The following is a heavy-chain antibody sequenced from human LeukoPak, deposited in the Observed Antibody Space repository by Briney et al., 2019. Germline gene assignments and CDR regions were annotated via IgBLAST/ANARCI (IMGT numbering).Heavy chain of an antibody. CDR3: ARYSSGFLDS. CDR2: IWSDGSNK. CDR1: RFTFSSFG. V-gene: IGHV3-33*01. D-gene: IGHD6-19*01. J-gene: IGHJ4*02. Sequence: SLTLSCAEPRFTFSSFGMHWVRHAPLKKLEWVAVIWSDGSNKYYADSVKGRFTISRDNSKNTLYLQMNSLRAEDTAVYYCARYSSGFLDSWGQGTLVTVSS.